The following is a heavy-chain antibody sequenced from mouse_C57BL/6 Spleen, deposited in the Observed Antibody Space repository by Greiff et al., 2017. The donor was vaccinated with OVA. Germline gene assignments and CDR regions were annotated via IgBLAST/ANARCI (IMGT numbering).Heavy chain of an antibody. J-gene: IGHJ4*01. Sequence: VQLQQPGAELVKPGASVKLSCKASGYTFTSYWMHWVKQRPGQGLEWIGMIHPNSGSTNYNEKFKSKATLTVDKSSSTAYMQLSSLTSEDSAVYNCARSGSYYAMDYWGQGTSVTVSS. CDR2: IHPNSGST. D-gene: IGHD1-1*02. CDR1: GYTFTSYW. CDR3: ARSGSYYAMDY. V-gene: IGHV1-64*01.